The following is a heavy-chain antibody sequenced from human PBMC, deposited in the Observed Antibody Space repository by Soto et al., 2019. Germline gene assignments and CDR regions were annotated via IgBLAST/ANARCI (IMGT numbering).Heavy chain of an antibody. CDR1: GVSVTSGSHH. D-gene: IGHD6-19*01. CDR2: QTGST. Sequence: QVQVQESGPGLVKPSETLSLTCAVSGVSVTSGSHHFLWIRQPPGKGLEWIGQTGSTNYNPSLKSRISISLDTSKNQFSLKLSSVPSADTAVYYCGVYKAGSGGNGDCGQGTLVTISS. J-gene: IGHJ1*01. V-gene: IGHV4-61*01. CDR3: GVYKAGSGGNGD.